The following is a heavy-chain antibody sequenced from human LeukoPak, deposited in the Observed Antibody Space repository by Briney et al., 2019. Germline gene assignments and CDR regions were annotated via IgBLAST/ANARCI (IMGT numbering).Heavy chain of an antibody. CDR3: ARTYYYGSGTVNYFDY. Sequence: SVKVSCKASGGTFSSYAISWVRQAPGQGLEWMGGIIPIFGTANHAQKFQGRVTITADESTSTAYMELSSLRSEDTAVYYCARTYYYGSGTVNYFDYWGQGTLVTVSS. J-gene: IGHJ4*02. V-gene: IGHV1-69*13. CDR2: IIPIFGTA. CDR1: GGTFSSYA. D-gene: IGHD3-10*01.